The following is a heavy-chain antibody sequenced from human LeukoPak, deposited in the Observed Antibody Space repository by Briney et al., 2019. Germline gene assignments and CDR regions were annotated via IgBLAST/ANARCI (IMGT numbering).Heavy chain of an antibody. Sequence: GRSLRLSCAASGFTFDDYAMHWVRQAPGKGLEWVSGISWSSANIAYADSVKGRFTISRDNAKNSLFLQMNSLRTEDTALYYCAKDFNYDILTGYSENWGQGTLVTVSS. D-gene: IGHD3-9*01. V-gene: IGHV3-9*01. CDR3: AKDFNYDILTGYSEN. CDR2: ISWSSANI. J-gene: IGHJ4*02. CDR1: GFTFDDYA.